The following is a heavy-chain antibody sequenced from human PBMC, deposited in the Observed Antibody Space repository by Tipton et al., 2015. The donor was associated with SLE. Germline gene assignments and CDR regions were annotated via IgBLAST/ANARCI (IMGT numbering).Heavy chain of an antibody. CDR3: ARAIRTADSNYIDN. V-gene: IGHV4-38-2*01. J-gene: IGHJ4*02. CDR2: IYHSGRT. Sequence: TLSLTCAVSGYSISSGFYWGWIRQPPGKGLEWIGIIYHSGRTYYNPSLRSRVTVSVDTSKNQFSLNLSSVTAADTAVYYCARAIRTADSNYIDNWGPGTLVTVSS. CDR1: GYSISSGFY. D-gene: IGHD1-14*01.